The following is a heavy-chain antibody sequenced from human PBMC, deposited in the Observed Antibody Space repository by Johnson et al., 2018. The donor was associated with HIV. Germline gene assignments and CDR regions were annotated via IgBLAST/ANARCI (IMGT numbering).Heavy chain of an antibody. CDR1: GFTFSSYA. CDR2: ISYDGSNK. J-gene: IGHJ3*02. CDR3: ARAADSGGLWFGEEKAFDI. V-gene: IGHV3-30-3*01. D-gene: IGHD3-10*01. Sequence: QVQLVESGGGVVQPGRSLRLSCAASGFTFSSYAMHWVRQAPGKGLEWVAVISYDGSNKYYADSVKGRFTISRDNSKNTLYLQMNSLRAEDTAVYYCARAADSGGLWFGEEKAFDIWGQGTMVTGSS.